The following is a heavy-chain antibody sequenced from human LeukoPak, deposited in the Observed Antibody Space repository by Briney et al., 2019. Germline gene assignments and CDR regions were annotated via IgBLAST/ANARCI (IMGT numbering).Heavy chain of an antibody. D-gene: IGHD2-15*01. V-gene: IGHV1-8*03. CDR3: ATLLSVGGYNNFDI. Sequence: ASVKVSCKASGYTFTTYDINWVRQATGQGLEWMGWMNPNTGNTGYAQKFQGRVTITSSTSVNTAYMELSSLRSEDTAVYYCATLLSVGGYNNFDIWGQGTMVTVSS. J-gene: IGHJ3*02. CDR2: MNPNTGNT. CDR1: GYTFTTYD.